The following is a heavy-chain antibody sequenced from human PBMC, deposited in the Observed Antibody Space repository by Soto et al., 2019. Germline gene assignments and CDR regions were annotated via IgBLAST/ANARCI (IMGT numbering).Heavy chain of an antibody. J-gene: IGHJ4*02. D-gene: IGHD4-17*01. CDR3: ARGYGDYVLDY. CDR1: GGSISSYY. V-gene: IGHV4-59*08. Sequence: PSETLSLTCTVSGGSISSYYWSWIRQPPGKGLEWIGYIYYSGSTNYNPSLKSRVTISVDTSKNQFSLKLSSVTAADTAVYYCARGYGDYVLDYWGQGPLVTVSS. CDR2: IYYSGST.